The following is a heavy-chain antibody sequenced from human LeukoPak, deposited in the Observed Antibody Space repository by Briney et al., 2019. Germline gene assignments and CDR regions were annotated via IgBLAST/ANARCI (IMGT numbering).Heavy chain of an antibody. J-gene: IGHJ4*02. CDR2: INHSGST. D-gene: IGHD4-17*01. CDR1: GGSFSGYY. V-gene: IGHV4-34*01. CDR3: ATSTGSTVTEY. Sequence: PSETLSLTCAVYGGSFSGYYWSWIRQPPGKGLEWIGEINHSGSTNYNPSLKSRVTMSVDTSKNQFSLKLSSVTAADTAVYYCATSTGSTVTEYWGQGTLVTVSS.